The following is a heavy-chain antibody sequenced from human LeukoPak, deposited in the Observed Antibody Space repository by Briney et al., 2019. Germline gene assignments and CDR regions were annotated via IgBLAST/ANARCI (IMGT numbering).Heavy chain of an antibody. CDR3: ANAFGYSYGPGY. Sequence: GGSLRFSCATSGFTFSSYDMHWVRQAPGKGLEWVAFIRYDGSNKYYADSVKGRFTISRDNSKNTLYLQMNSLRAEDTALYYCANAFGYSYGPGYWGQGTLVTVSS. J-gene: IGHJ4*02. CDR1: GFTFSSYD. D-gene: IGHD5-18*01. CDR2: IRYDGSNK. V-gene: IGHV3-30*02.